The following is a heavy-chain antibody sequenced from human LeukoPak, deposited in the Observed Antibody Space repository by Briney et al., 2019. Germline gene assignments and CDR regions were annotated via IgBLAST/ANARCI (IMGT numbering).Heavy chain of an antibody. CDR2: IDYSGNT. D-gene: IGHD3-16*01. Sequence: SETLSLTCTVSGGSISSSGYCWGWIRQPPGKGLEWIGSIDYSGNTNYNPSLKSRVTIAVDMSKNQFSLKLSSVTAADTAVYYCARAIMFGSRYYYYYYMDVWGKGTTVTVSS. CDR1: GGSISSSGYC. J-gene: IGHJ6*03. CDR3: ARAIMFGSRYYYYYYMDV. V-gene: IGHV4-39*01.